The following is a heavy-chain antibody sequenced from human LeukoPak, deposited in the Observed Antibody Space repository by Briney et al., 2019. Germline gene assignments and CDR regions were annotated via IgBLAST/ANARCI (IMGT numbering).Heavy chain of an antibody. CDR3: ARESTWNDY. V-gene: IGHV1-46*01. CDR2: INLSGGST. Sequence: ASVKVSCKASGYTFTSYYIHWVRQAPGQGLEWVGLINLSGGSTSYAQKFQGRVTMTRDTSTSTVYMELSSLRSEDTALYYCARESTWNDYWGQGTLVTVSS. D-gene: IGHD2/OR15-2a*01. J-gene: IGHJ4*02. CDR1: GYTFTSYY.